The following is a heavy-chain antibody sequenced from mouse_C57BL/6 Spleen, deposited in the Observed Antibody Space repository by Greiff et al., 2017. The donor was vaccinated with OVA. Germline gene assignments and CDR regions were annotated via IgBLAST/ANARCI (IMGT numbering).Heavy chain of an antibody. D-gene: IGHD2-5*01. V-gene: IGHV3-6*01. CDR3: AREGYSNYGGFAY. J-gene: IGHJ3*01. CDR2: ISYDGSN. Sequence: EVKLQQSGPGLVKPSQSLSLTCSVTGYSITSGYYWTWIRQFPGNKLEWMGYISYDGSNNYNPSLKNRISITRDTSKNQFFLKLNSVTTEDTATYYCAREGYSNYGGFAYWGQGTLVTVSA. CDR1: GYSITSGYY.